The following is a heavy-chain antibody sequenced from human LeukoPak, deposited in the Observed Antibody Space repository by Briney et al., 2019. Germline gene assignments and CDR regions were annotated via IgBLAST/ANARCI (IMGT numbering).Heavy chain of an antibody. D-gene: IGHD6-13*01. V-gene: IGHV4-34*01. Sequence: SETLSLTCAVYGGSFSGHYWSWLRQSPGKGLEWIGEINHSGSTNYNPSLNSRVTISVDTSKNQFSLKLSSVTAADTAVYYCARGQGIAAAGTLDYWGQGTLVTVSS. CDR3: ARGQGIAAAGTLDY. CDR1: GGSFSGHY. J-gene: IGHJ4*02. CDR2: INHSGST.